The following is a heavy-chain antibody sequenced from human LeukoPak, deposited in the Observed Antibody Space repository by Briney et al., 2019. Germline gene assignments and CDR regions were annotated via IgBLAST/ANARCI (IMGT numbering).Heavy chain of an antibody. J-gene: IGHJ6*03. CDR2: IRYDGSNK. CDR3: AKDGRQLWFYYYYYMDV. D-gene: IGHD5-18*01. Sequence: PGGSLRLSCAASGFTFSSYGMHWVRQAPGKGLEWVAFIRYDGSNKYYADSVKGRFTISRDNSKNTLYLQMNSLRAEDTAVYHCAKDGRQLWFYYYYYMDVWGKGTTVTVSS. CDR1: GFTFSSYG. V-gene: IGHV3-30*02.